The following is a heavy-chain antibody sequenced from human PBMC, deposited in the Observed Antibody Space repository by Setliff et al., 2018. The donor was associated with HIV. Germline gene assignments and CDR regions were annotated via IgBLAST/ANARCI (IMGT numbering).Heavy chain of an antibody. Sequence: SVKVSCKASGDTFSNYPISWLRQAPGQGPEWMGGIIPALGTANYAQKFQGRVTFTADESTNTAFMELSSLRSEDTAVYYCARFDHYGDYGRIGDAFDIWGQGTMVTVSS. V-gene: IGHV1-69*13. D-gene: IGHD4-17*01. CDR3: ARFDHYGDYGRIGDAFDI. CDR1: GDTFSNYP. J-gene: IGHJ3*02. CDR2: IIPALGTA.